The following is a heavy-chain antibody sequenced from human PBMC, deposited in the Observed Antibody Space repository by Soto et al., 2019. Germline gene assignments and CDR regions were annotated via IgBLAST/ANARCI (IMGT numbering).Heavy chain of an antibody. CDR1: GFIFNRYG. CDR3: ARCPGRPPHRNYGMDV. J-gene: IGHJ6*02. Sequence: QVQLVESGGGVVQPGRSLRLSCAASGFIFNRYGMHWVRQVPGKGREWVADIWYDGSNKNYADSVKGRFTISRDNSHNTLSLQMNSLQAEDTAGDYRARCPGRPPHRNYGMDVWGQGTTVTVSS. CDR2: IWYDGSNK. V-gene: IGHV3-33*01.